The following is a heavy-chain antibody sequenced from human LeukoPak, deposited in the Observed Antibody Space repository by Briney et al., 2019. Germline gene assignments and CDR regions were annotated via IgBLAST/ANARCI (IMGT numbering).Heavy chain of an antibody. CDR1: GFTFSSYG. Sequence: PGGSLRLSCAASGFTFSSYGMHWVRQAPGKGLEWVAVISYDGSNKYYADSVKGRFTISRDNSKNTLYLQMNSLRAEDTAVYYCAKDPSTGGRSGRLGYYFDHWGQGTLVTVSS. CDR3: AKDPSTGGRSGRLGYYFDH. D-gene: IGHD3-10*01. V-gene: IGHV3-30*18. J-gene: IGHJ4*02. CDR2: ISYDGSNK.